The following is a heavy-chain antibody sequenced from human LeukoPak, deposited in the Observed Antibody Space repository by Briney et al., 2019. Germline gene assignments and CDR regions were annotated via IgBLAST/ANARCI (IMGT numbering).Heavy chain of an antibody. D-gene: IGHD3-22*01. Sequence: SETLSLTCTVSGVSITSYYWSWIRQPPGKGLEWIGYINHSGNTNYNPSLKSRVTISVDMSKNQFSLKLNAVTAADTAVYYCAKSTYYYDTFVNAFDIWGQGTMVTVSS. CDR3: AKSTYYYDTFVNAFDI. CDR1: GVSITSYY. CDR2: INHSGNT. J-gene: IGHJ3*02. V-gene: IGHV4-59*01.